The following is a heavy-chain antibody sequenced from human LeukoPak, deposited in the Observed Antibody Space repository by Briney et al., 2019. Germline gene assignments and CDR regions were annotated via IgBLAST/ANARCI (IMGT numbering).Heavy chain of an antibody. D-gene: IGHD4-11*01. Sequence: GGSLRLSCAASGFTFSSYSMNWVRQAPGKGLEWVSSISSSSSYIYYADSVKGRFTISRDNAKNSLYLQMNSLRAEDTAVYYCARGSRDDYSNPPFDRWGQGTLVTVSS. CDR3: ARGSRDDYSNPPFDR. J-gene: IGHJ4*02. V-gene: IGHV3-21*01. CDR2: ISSSSSYI. CDR1: GFTFSSYS.